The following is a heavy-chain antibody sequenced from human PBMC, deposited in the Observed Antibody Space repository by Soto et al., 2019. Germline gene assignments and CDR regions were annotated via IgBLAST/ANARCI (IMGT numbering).Heavy chain of an antibody. Sequence: QVQLVESGGGVVQPGRSLRLSCAASGFTFSSYAMHWVRKAPGKGLEWVAVISYDGSNKYYADSVKGRFTISRDNSKNTLYLQMNSLRAEDTAVYYCATQQITYYYDSSGYYHGAFDIWGQGTMVTVSS. CDR3: ATQQITYYYDSSGYYHGAFDI. D-gene: IGHD3-22*01. CDR2: ISYDGSNK. V-gene: IGHV3-30-3*01. J-gene: IGHJ3*02. CDR1: GFTFSSYA.